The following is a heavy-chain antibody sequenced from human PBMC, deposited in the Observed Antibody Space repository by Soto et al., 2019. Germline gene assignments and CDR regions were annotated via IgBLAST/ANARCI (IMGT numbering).Heavy chain of an antibody. Sequence: SETLSLTCTVSGGSISSSSYYWGWIRQPPGKGLEWIGGMSHSGGTHFNPSLESRVTISVDTSKNQFSLNIYSVTAADTALYYCARVERGTVTTVVDAFDIWGPGTMVTVSS. D-gene: IGHD1-1*01. J-gene: IGHJ3*02. CDR2: MSHSGGT. CDR3: ARVERGTVTTVVDAFDI. CDR1: GGSISSSSYY. V-gene: IGHV4-39*01.